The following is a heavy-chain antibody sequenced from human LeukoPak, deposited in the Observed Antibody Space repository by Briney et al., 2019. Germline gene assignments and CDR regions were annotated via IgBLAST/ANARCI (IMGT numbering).Heavy chain of an antibody. V-gene: IGHV3-11*01. CDR3: AKRAVAGPYFDY. Sequence: GGSLRLSCAASGFTFSDYYMSWIRQAPGKGLEWVSYISSSGSTIYYADSVKGRFTISRDNAKNSLYLQMNSLRAEDTAVYYCAKRAVAGPYFDYWGQGTLVTVSS. CDR2: ISSSGSTI. CDR1: GFTFSDYY. J-gene: IGHJ4*02. D-gene: IGHD6-19*01.